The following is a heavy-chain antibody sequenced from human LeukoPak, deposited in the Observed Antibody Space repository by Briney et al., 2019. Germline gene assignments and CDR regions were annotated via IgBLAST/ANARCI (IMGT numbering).Heavy chain of an antibody. CDR2: INPNSGGT. V-gene: IGHV1-2*04. CDR1: GYTFTRYY. CDR3: ARDMRRYDYVSRLSYYYGMDV. Sequence: ASVKVSCKASGYTFTRYYMHWVRQAPGQGLEWMGWINPNSGGTNYAQKFQGWVTMTRDTSISTAYMELSRLRSDDTAVYYCARDMRRYDYVSRLSYYYGMDVWGQGTTVTVSS. D-gene: IGHD3-16*01. J-gene: IGHJ6*02.